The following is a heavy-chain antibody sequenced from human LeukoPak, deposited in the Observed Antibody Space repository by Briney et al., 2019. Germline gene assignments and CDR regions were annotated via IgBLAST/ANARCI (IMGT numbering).Heavy chain of an antibody. CDR2: INHSGST. V-gene: IGHV4-34*01. CDR3: ARGGYSYGYRIFDY. D-gene: IGHD5-18*01. Sequence: SETLSLTCAVSGGSFSGYYWSWIRQPPGKGLEWIGEINHSGSTNYNPSLKSRVTISVDTSKNQFSLKLSSVTAADTAVYYCARGGYSYGYRIFDYWGQGTLVTVSS. J-gene: IGHJ4*02. CDR1: GGSFSGYY.